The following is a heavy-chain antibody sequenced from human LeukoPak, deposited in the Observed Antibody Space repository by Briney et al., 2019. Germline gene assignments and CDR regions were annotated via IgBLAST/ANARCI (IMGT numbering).Heavy chain of an antibody. J-gene: IGHJ4*02. CDR3: ARDGPAAGLYLDY. CDR1: GFTFSSYA. CDR2: ISGSGGST. V-gene: IGHV3-23*01. Sequence: PGGSLRLSCAASGFTFSSYAMSWVRQAPGKGLEWVSAISGSGGSTYYADSVKGRFTISRDNAKNSLYLQMNSLRVEDTAVYYCARDGPAAGLYLDYWGQGILVTVSS. D-gene: IGHD6-13*01.